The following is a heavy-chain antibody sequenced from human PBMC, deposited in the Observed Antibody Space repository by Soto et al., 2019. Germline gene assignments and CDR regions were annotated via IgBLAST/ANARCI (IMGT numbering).Heavy chain of an antibody. J-gene: IGHJ5*02. CDR2: IIPIFGTA. Sequence: ASVNVSCKASGGTFSSYAISWVRQALGQGLEWMGGIIPIFGTANYAQKFQGRVTITADESTSTAYMELSSLRSEDTAVYYCASSPRITIYGVVSTPHPDWFDPWGQGTLVTVSS. D-gene: IGHD3-3*01. CDR1: GGTFSSYA. CDR3: ASSPRITIYGVVSTPHPDWFDP. V-gene: IGHV1-69*01.